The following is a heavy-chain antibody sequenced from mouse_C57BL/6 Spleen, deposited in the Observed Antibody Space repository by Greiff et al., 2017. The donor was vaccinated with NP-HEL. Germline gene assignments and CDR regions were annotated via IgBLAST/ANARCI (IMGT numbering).Heavy chain of an antibody. V-gene: IGHV1-55*01. CDR1: GYTFTSYW. CDR3: ARGGSSGYVGYAMDY. J-gene: IGHJ4*01. Sequence: VQLQQPGAELVKPGASVKMSCKASGYTFTSYWITWVKQRPGQGLEWIGDIYPGSGSTNYNEKFKSKATLTVDTSSSTAYMQLSSLTSEDSAVYYCARGGSSGYVGYAMDYWGQGTSVTVSS. D-gene: IGHD3-2*02. CDR2: IYPGSGST.